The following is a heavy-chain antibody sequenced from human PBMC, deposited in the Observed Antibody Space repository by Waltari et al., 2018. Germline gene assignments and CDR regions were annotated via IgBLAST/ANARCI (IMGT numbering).Heavy chain of an antibody. D-gene: IGHD3-3*01. CDR1: GFPFTDYY. CDR3: GIGVDFWLGGYNGMDV. Sequence: QVQLVQSGAEMKKPGASVKVSCKASGFPFTDYYMHWVRQAPGQGLEWLGCINPNNGRTHYVQNRQGRVTMGSDTSISTAYMELSRLRSGDTAVDFCGIGVDFWLGGYNGMDVWGQGTTVTVSS. V-gene: IGHV1-2*02. J-gene: IGHJ6*02. CDR2: INPNNGRT.